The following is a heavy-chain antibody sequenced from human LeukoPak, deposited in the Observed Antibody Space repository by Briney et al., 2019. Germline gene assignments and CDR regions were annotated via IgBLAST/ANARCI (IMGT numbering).Heavy chain of an antibody. CDR3: ARDPAPYYDILTGYYRSYYGMDV. D-gene: IGHD3-9*01. Sequence: GGSLRLSCAASGFTFSSYWMSWVRQAPGKGLEWVANIKQDGSEKYCVDSVKGRFTISRDNAKNSLYLQMNSLRAEDTAVYYCARDPAPYYDILTGYYRSYYGMDVWGQGTTVTVSS. CDR1: GFTFSSYW. J-gene: IGHJ6*02. V-gene: IGHV3-7*01. CDR2: IKQDGSEK.